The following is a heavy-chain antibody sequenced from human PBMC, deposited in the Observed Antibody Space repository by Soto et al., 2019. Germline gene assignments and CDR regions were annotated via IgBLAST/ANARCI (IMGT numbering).Heavy chain of an antibody. J-gene: IGHJ3*02. CDR2: INPNSGGT. D-gene: IGHD2-15*01. Sequence: ASVKVSCKASGYTFTGYYMHWVRQAPGQGLEWMGWINPNSGGTNYAQKFQGWVTMTRDTSNSTAYMELSRLRSDDTAVYYCAREEVGCSGGSCYSSRYAFDIWGQGTMVTVSS. V-gene: IGHV1-2*04. CDR1: GYTFTGYY. CDR3: AREEVGCSGGSCYSSRYAFDI.